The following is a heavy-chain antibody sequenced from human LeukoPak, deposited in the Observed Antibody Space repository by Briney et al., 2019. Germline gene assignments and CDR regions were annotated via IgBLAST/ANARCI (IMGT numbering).Heavy chain of an antibody. CDR3: ARSRDSRGYPDAFDV. Sequence: VKVSCKASGYPFTRYYIHWVRQAPGQGLEWLGWINPNSGGTHYAQKFQDRVTLTRDTSISTAYMELSRLRSDDTAVYYCARSRDSRGYPDAFDVWGQGTMVTVSS. J-gene: IGHJ3*01. CDR2: INPNSGGT. V-gene: IGHV1-2*02. D-gene: IGHD3-22*01. CDR1: GYPFTRYY.